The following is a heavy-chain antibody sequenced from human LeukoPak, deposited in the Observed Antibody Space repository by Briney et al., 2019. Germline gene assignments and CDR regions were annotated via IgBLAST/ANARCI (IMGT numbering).Heavy chain of an antibody. D-gene: IGHD3-3*01. CDR1: GFTFSSYA. CDR3: ANSDYWSGIEYYYMDV. Sequence: PGRSLRLSCAASGFTFSSYAMSWVRQAPGKGLEWVSAISGSGGSTYYADSVKGRFTISRDNSKNTLYLQMNSLRAEGTAVYYCANSDYWSGIEYYYMDVWGKGTTVSVSS. CDR2: ISGSGGST. J-gene: IGHJ6*03. V-gene: IGHV3-23*01.